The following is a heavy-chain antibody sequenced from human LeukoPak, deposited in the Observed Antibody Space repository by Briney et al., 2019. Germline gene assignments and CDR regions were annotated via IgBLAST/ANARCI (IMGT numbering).Heavy chain of an antibody. Sequence: PSATLSLTCAVYGGSFSGYYWSWIRQPPGKGLEWIGEINHSGSTNYNPSLKSRVTISVDTSKNQFSLKLSSVTAADTAVYYCARGGYFDYWGQGTLVTVSS. CDR3: ARGGYFDY. J-gene: IGHJ4*02. CDR1: GGSFSGYY. CDR2: INHSGST. V-gene: IGHV4-34*01.